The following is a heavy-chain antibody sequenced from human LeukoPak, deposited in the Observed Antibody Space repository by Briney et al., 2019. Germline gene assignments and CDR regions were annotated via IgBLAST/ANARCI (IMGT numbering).Heavy chain of an antibody. J-gene: IGHJ4*02. CDR3: ARGLRRGYYDSSGYYPFGY. V-gene: IGHV1-69*01. CDR1: GGTFSSYA. D-gene: IGHD3-22*01. CDR2: IIPIFGTA. Sequence: GSSVTVSCKASGGTFSSYAISWVRQAPGQGLEWMGGIIPIFGTANYAQKFQGRVTITADESTSTAYMELSSLRSEDTAVYYCARGLRRGYYDSSGYYPFGYWGQGTLVTVSS.